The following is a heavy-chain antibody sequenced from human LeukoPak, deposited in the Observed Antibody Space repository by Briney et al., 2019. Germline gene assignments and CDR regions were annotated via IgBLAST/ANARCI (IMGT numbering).Heavy chain of an antibody. J-gene: IGHJ6*02. CDR1: GFTVSSNY. D-gene: IGHD6-19*01. CDR2: IYSGGST. Sequence: GGSLRLSCAASGFTVSSNYMSWVRQAPGKGLEWVSVIYSGGSTYYADSVKGRFTISRDNSKNTLYLQMNSLRAEDTAVYYCAGDVGYSSGWYPHYYGMDVWGQGTTVTVSS. V-gene: IGHV3-66*01. CDR3: AGDVGYSSGWYPHYYGMDV.